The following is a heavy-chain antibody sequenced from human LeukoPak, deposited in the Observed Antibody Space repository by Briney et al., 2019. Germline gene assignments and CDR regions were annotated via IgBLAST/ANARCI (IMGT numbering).Heavy chain of an antibody. Sequence: GGSLRLSCLASGFTVSSDYMSWVRQAPGKGLEWVSIIYNDGSTYYANSVKGRFTISRDNSKHTLYPQMNSLRADDTAIYYCARDSAFSDYANWGQGTLVTVSS. CDR2: IYNDGST. V-gene: IGHV3-66*01. CDR3: ARDSAFSDYAN. J-gene: IGHJ4*02. D-gene: IGHD4-17*01. CDR1: GFTVSSDY.